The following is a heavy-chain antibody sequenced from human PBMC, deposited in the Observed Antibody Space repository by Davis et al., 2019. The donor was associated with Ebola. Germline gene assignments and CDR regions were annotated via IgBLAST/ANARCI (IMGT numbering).Heavy chain of an antibody. Sequence: MPSETLSLTCAISGDSVSSNSAAWNWIRQSPSRGLEWLGRTYYRSKWYNDYAVSVKSRITINPDTSKNQFSLQLNSVTPEDTAVYYCARAGLNFWSGYYSWYFDLWGRGTLVTVSS. J-gene: IGHJ2*01. CDR3: ARAGLNFWSGYYSWYFDL. CDR1: GDSVSSNSAA. CDR2: TYYRSKWYN. V-gene: IGHV6-1*01. D-gene: IGHD3-3*01.